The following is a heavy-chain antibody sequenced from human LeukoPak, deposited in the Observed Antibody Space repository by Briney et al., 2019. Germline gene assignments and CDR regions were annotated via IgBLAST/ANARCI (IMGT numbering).Heavy chain of an antibody. V-gene: IGHV4-4*07. Sequence: PSETLSLTCTVSGGSISSYYWSWIRQPAGKALEWIGRIYTSGSTNYNPSLKSRVTMSVDTSKNQFSLKLSSVTAADTAVYYCARGVEGSGSYLQAEYFQHWGQGTLVTVSS. CDR1: GGSISSYY. CDR2: IYTSGST. D-gene: IGHD1-26*01. J-gene: IGHJ1*01. CDR3: ARGVEGSGSYLQAEYFQH.